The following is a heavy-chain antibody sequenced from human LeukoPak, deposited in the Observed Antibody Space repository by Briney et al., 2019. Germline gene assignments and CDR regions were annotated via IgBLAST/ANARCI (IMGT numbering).Heavy chain of an antibody. Sequence: GRSLRLSCAASGFTFSSYGMHWVRQAPGKGLEWVAVIWYDGSNKYYADSVKGRFTIPRDNSKNTLYLQMNSLRAEDTAVYYCASRVVVPAANMDVWGKGTTVTVSS. V-gene: IGHV3-33*01. CDR1: GFTFSSYG. CDR2: IWYDGSNK. D-gene: IGHD2-2*01. CDR3: ASRVVVPAANMDV. J-gene: IGHJ6*04.